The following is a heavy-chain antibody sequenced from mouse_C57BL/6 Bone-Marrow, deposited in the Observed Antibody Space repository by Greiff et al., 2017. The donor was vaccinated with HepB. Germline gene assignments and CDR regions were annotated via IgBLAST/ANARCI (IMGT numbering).Heavy chain of an antibody. CDR2: IHPNSGST. Sequence: VQLQQPGAELVQPGASVKLSCKASGYTFTSYWMHWVKQRPGQGLEWIGMIHPNSGSTNDNEKFKSKATLTVDKSSSTAYMQLSSLTSEDSAVYYCASDRTTVVPDYWGQGTTLTVSS. CDR1: GYTFTSYW. J-gene: IGHJ2*01. D-gene: IGHD1-1*01. V-gene: IGHV1-64*01. CDR3: ASDRTTVVPDY.